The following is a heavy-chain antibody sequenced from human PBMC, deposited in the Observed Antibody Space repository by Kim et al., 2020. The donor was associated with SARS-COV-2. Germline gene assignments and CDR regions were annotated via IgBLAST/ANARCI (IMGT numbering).Heavy chain of an antibody. D-gene: IGHD2-15*01. Sequence: SEKFYADSVKGRFTISRDNTKNSLYLQMNSLRAEDTAVYYCSKGGRRRFDCWGQGTLVTVSS. CDR2: SEK. CDR3: SKGGRRRFDC. J-gene: IGHJ4*02. V-gene: IGHV3-7*01.